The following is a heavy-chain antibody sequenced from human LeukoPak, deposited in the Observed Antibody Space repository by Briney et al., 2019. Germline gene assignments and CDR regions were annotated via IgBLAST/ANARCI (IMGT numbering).Heavy chain of an antibody. D-gene: IGHD5-24*01. V-gene: IGHV3-21*01. CDR3: ARDLGDGYNYPHDY. Sequence: GGSLRLSCAASGFTFSSYSMNWVRQAPGKGLEWVLSISSSSSYIYYADSVKGRFTISRDNAKNSLYLQMNSLRAEDTAVYYCARDLGDGYNYPHDYWGQGTLVTVSS. CDR2: ISSSSSYI. CDR1: GFTFSSYS. J-gene: IGHJ4*02.